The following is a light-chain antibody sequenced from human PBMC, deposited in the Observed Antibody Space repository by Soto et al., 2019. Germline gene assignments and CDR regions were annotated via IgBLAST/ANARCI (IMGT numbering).Light chain of an antibody. CDR1: QSISAW. V-gene: IGKV1-5*03. CDR3: QQYNSSPWT. CDR2: KMS. J-gene: IGKJ1*01. Sequence: DIQMTQSPSTLFASVGDTVTSTCRASQSISAWLAWYQQRPGKAPKLLIYKMSASERGVPSRFSGSGSGTEFTLTISSLQPEDFATYYCQQYNSSPWTFGQGTKVEIK.